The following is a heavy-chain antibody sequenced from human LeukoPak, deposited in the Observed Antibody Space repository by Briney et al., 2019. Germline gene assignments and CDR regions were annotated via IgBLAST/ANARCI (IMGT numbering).Heavy chain of an antibody. CDR2: RMAYNGKT. V-gene: IGHV1-18*01. D-gene: IGHD1-26*01. J-gene: IGHJ5*02. Sequence: GASVKVSCKASGYTFTSYGISWVRQAPGQGLEWLGGRMAYNGKTTYAEKPQGRATMTTDTSTSTAYMELRSIRSADTAVSSCARDDKSGSWSWFATWGQGTLVTVSS. CDR3: ARDDKSGSWSWFAT. CDR1: GYTFTSYG.